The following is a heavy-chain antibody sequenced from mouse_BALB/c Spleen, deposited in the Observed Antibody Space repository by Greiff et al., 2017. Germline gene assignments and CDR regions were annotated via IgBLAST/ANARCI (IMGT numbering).Heavy chain of an antibody. Sequence: DVHLVESGGGLVKPGGSLKLSCAASGFAFSSYDMSWVRQTPEKRLEWVAYISSGGGSTYYPDTVKGRFTISRDNAKNTLYLQMSSLKSEDTAMYYCARLRKNGGFAYWGQGTLVTVSA. CDR2: ISSGGGST. CDR3: ARLRKNGGFAY. CDR1: GFAFSSYD. J-gene: IGHJ3*01. V-gene: IGHV5-12-1*01.